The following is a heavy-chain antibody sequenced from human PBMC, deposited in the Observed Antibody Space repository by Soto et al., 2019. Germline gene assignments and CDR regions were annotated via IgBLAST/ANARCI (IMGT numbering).Heavy chain of an antibody. Sequence: ASETLSLTCTVSGGSISSGGYYWSWIRQHPGKGLEWIGYIYYSGSTYYNPSLKSRVTISVDTSKNQFSLKLSSVTAADTAVYYCARFAQIVVFAFDPWGQGTLVTVSS. V-gene: IGHV4-31*03. J-gene: IGHJ5*02. CDR1: GGSISSGGYY. CDR2: IYYSGST. CDR3: ARFAQIVVFAFDP. D-gene: IGHD2-21*01.